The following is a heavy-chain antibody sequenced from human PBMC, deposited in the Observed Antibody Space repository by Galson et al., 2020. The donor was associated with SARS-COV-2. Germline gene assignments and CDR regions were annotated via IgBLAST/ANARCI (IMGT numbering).Heavy chain of an antibody. Sequence: GGSLRLSCAASGFTFDDYAMHWVRQAPGKGLEWVSGISGNNNKIAYGDSVKGRFTISRDNAKNSLYLQMNSLRTEDTALYYCARGLDSTGYNWFDPWGQGTLVTVSS. CDR2: ISGNNNKI. J-gene: IGHJ5*02. D-gene: IGHD3-22*01. V-gene: IGHV3-9*01. CDR3: ARGLDSTGYNWFDP. CDR1: GFTFDDYA.